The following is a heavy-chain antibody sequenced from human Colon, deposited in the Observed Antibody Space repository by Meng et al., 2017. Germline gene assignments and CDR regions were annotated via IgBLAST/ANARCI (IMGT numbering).Heavy chain of an antibody. J-gene: IGHJ3*02. CDR3: TRGGKSGAPMIEDFDI. V-gene: IGHV3-74*01. Sequence: GESLKISCADSGFTFINYWMHWVRQVPGKGLVWVSRINSDGSRTTYADSVKGRFTISRDNAKNTLYLQMNSLRVEDTAVYYCTRGGKSGAPMIEDFDIWGQGTMVTVSS. D-gene: IGHD2-21*01. CDR2: INSDGSRT. CDR1: GFTFINYW.